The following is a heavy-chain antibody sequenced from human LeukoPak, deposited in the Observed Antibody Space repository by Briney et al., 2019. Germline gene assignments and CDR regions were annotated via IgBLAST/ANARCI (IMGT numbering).Heavy chain of an antibody. D-gene: IGHD7-27*01. CDR2: IYHSGNT. Sequence: PSETLSLTCTASGGLIRTYYWSWIRQPPGKGLEWMGYIYHSGNTDYNPSLKSRVTISVDSSKNQFSLKLSSVTAADTAVYYCARDLGHFDYWGQGTLVTVSS. CDR1: GGLIRTYY. CDR3: ARDLGHFDY. J-gene: IGHJ4*02. V-gene: IGHV4-59*01.